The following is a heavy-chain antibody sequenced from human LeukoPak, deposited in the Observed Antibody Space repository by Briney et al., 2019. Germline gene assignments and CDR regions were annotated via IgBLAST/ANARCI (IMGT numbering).Heavy chain of an antibody. CDR1: GGTFSSYA. CDR3: ARAGRGESSGWYIIEY. J-gene: IGHJ4*02. Sequence: ASVKVCCKASGGTFSSYAISWVRQAPGQGLEWMGRIIPILGIANYAQKFQGRVTITTDKSTSTAYMELISLRSEDTAVYDCARAGRGESSGWYIIEYWGQGTLVTVSS. D-gene: IGHD6-19*01. V-gene: IGHV1-69*04. CDR2: IIPILGIA.